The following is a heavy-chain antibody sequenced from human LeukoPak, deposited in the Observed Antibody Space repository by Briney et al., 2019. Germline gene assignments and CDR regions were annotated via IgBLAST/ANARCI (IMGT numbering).Heavy chain of an antibody. CDR2: IYHSGST. V-gene: IGHV4-38-2*01. D-gene: IGHD3-3*01. J-gene: IGHJ3*02. CDR1: GYSIRSGYY. Sequence: SETLSLTCAVSGYSIRSGYYWGWIRQAPGKGLEWIGSIYHSGSTYYNPSLKSRVTISVDTSKNQFSLKLSSVTAADTAVYYCARSITMFGVVWDAFDIWGQGTMVTVSS. CDR3: ARSITMFGVVWDAFDI.